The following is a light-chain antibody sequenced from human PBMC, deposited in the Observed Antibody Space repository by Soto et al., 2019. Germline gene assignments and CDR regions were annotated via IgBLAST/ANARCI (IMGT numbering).Light chain of an antibody. Sequence: DIQMTQSPSTLSASVGDRVTITCRASQSISSWLAWYQQKPGKAPNLLIYKASTFEGGVPSRFSGSGSGTEFTLNISSLQPDAFAYYYCQDYNSDYLYTFGQGTKVEVK. V-gene: IGKV1-5*03. J-gene: IGKJ2*01. CDR2: KAS. CDR3: QDYNSDYLYT. CDR1: QSISSW.